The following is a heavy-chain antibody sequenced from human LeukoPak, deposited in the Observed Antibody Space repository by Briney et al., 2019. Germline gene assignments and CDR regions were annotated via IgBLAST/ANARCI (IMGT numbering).Heavy chain of an antibody. V-gene: IGHV4-4*07. CDR3: ARQRYYYGSGTPGYFDY. Sequence: PSETLSLTCTVSGGSISSYYWSWIRQPAGKGLEWIGRIYTSGSTNYNPSLKSRVTMSVDTSKNQFSLKVSSVTAADTAVYYCARQRYYYGSGTPGYFDYWGQGTLVTVSS. CDR2: IYTSGST. J-gene: IGHJ4*02. CDR1: GGSISSYY. D-gene: IGHD3-10*01.